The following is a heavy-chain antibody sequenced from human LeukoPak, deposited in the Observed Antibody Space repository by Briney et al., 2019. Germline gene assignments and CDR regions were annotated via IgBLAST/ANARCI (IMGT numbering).Heavy chain of an antibody. D-gene: IGHD6-13*01. CDR1: GFTVTSNY. CDR3: ARVWQQLGVGMDV. CDR2: IYSGGNT. J-gene: IGHJ6*02. Sequence: GGSLRLSCAASGFTVTSNYMNWVRHTPGKGLERVSVIYSGGNTYYADSVKGRFTISRDNSKNTLYLQMNSLRAEDTAVYYCARVWQQLGVGMDVWGQGTTVTVS. V-gene: IGHV3-66*01.